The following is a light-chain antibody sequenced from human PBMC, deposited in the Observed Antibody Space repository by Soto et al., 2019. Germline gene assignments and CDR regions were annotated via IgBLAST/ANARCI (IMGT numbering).Light chain of an antibody. CDR2: AAS. V-gene: IGKV1-12*01. CDR3: QQANSFPFT. J-gene: IGKJ2*01. CDR1: QHISTW. Sequence: DIQMTQSPSSVSASLGDRVTITCRASQHISTWLVWYQQKPGKAPQLLIYAASSLQTGVPSRFSGSGSGTDFFLTIRSLQPEDSATYYCQQANSFPFTFGQGTRLEI.